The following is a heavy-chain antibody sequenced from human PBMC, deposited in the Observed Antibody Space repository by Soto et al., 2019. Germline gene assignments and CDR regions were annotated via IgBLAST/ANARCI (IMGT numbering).Heavy chain of an antibody. V-gene: IGHV1-18*01. Sequence: QIQLVQSGAEVKKPGASVKVSCKASEYTFSSYHITWVRQAPGQGLEWMGWISAYNGNTNYAQNLQGRVTMTTDPSTSTAYMELRSLRSDDTAVYYCARDLPPVDYWGQGTLVTVSS. CDR3: ARDLPPVDY. CDR2: ISAYNGNT. CDR1: EYTFSSYH. J-gene: IGHJ4*02.